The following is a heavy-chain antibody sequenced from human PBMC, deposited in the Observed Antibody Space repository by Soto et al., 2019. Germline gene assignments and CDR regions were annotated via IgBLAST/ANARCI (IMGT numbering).Heavy chain of an antibody. CDR2: IYTSGST. D-gene: IGHD2-2*01. CDR1: GGSISSYY. CDR3: ARFRTAPYYYYGMDV. V-gene: IGHV4-4*07. Sequence: SETLSLTCTVSGGSISSYYWSWIRQTAGKGLEWIGRIYTSGSTNYNPSLKSRVAMSVDTSKNQFSLKRSSVTAADTAVYYCARFRTAPYYYYGMDVWGQGTTVTVSS. J-gene: IGHJ6*02.